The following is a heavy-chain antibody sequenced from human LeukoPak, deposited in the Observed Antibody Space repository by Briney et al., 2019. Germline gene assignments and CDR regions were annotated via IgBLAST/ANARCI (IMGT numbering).Heavy chain of an antibody. CDR2: IYHSGST. Sequence: SETLSLTCTVSGGSISSGGYYWSWIRQPPGKGLEWTGYIYHSGSTYYNPSLKSRVTISVDRSKNQFSLKLSSVTAADTAVYYCARELRKGRGSNYMDVWGKGTTVTVSS. D-gene: IGHD2-15*01. CDR1: GGSISSGGYY. V-gene: IGHV4-30-2*01. J-gene: IGHJ6*03. CDR3: ARELRKGRGSNYMDV.